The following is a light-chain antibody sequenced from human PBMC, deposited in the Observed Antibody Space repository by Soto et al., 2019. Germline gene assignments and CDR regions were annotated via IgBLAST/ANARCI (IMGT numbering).Light chain of an antibody. CDR1: ERIGSW. J-gene: IGKJ2*01. Sequence: DVQMTQTPSSVSASVGDRVTITCRASERIGSWLAWYQQKPGKAPKLLIYGDFNLQGGVPSRFSGSGSGTEFALTISSLQPDDFATYYCQQAYSFPHTFGQGTKVEIK. CDR2: GDF. V-gene: IGKV1-12*01. CDR3: QQAYSFPHT.